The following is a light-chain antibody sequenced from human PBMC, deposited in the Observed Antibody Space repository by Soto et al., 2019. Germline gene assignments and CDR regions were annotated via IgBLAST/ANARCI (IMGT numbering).Light chain of an antibody. CDR3: SSYSSSTTLVV. Sequence: QSALTQPASMSGSPGQSITISCIGTSSDVGGYNYVSWYQQHPGKAPKLMIQDVSDRPSGVSNRFSGSKSGNTASLTISGLQAEDEADYYCSSYSSSTTLVVFGGGTKVTVL. V-gene: IGLV2-14*01. J-gene: IGLJ2*01. CDR2: DVS. CDR1: SSDVGGYNY.